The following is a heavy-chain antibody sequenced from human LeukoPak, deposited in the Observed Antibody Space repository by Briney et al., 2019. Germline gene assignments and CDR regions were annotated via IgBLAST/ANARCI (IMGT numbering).Heavy chain of an antibody. CDR1: GFSFSSYS. V-gene: IGHV3-21*01. D-gene: IGHD3-10*01. CDR2: ISSGSNYI. J-gene: IGHJ4*02. CDR3: ARDGWPGSSYYRPFDY. Sequence: GGSLRLSCAASGFSFSSYSINWIRQIPGKGLEWVSSISSGSNYIYYADSVKGRFIISRDNAENSLHLQMNSMRAEDTAVYYCARDGWPGSSYYRPFDYWGQGTLVTVSS.